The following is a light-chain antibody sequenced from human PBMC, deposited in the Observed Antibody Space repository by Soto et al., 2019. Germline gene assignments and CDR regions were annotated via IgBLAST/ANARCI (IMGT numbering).Light chain of an antibody. CDR1: QSVGTY. CDR2: EAS. CDR3: QQQSNLPST. V-gene: IGKV3-11*01. Sequence: EIVLTQSPSTLSRSLGERATLSCRASQSVGTYLAWYQQKPGQAPTLLIYEASTRATGISARFSVSGSGTDGTLTISSLEQEDGAVYYCQQQSNLPSTFCQGTRLEIK. J-gene: IGKJ5*01.